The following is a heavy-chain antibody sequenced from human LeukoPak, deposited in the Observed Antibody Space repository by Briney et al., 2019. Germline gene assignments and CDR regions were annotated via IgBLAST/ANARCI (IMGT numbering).Heavy chain of an antibody. CDR1: GYSISSGYY. CDR3: ARDAGDYYYYYMDV. J-gene: IGHJ6*03. V-gene: IGHV4-38-2*02. D-gene: IGHD4-17*01. CDR2: IYYSGST. Sequence: SETLSLTCTVSGYSISSGYYWGWIRQPPGKGLEWIGSIYYSGSTYYNPSLKSRVTISVDTSKNQFSLKLSSVTAADTAVYYCARDAGDYYYYYMDVWGKGTTVTISS.